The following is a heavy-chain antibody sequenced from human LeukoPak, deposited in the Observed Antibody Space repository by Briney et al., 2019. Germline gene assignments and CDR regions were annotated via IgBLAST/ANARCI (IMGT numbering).Heavy chain of an antibody. J-gene: IGHJ4*02. CDR1: GGSISSYY. CDR3: ARAPAGDYLDY. V-gene: IGHV4-59*01. D-gene: IGHD2-2*01. CDR2: IHYSGST. Sequence: SETLSLTCTVSGGSISSYYWSWIRQPPGKGLEWIGYIHYSGSTDYNPSLKSRVTISVDTSRNQFSLKLSSVTAADTAVYFCARAPAGDYLDYWGQGTLVTVSS.